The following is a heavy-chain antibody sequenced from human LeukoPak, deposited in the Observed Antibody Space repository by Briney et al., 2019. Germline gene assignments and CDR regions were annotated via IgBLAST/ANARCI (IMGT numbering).Heavy chain of an antibody. CDR2: IYPRDSDT. J-gene: IGHJ4*02. CDR3: VRTPDCSSTNCYLNYFDF. D-gene: IGHD2-2*01. CDR1: GYNFNNYW. Sequence: HGESLKISCKGSGYNFNNYWIGWVRQMPGKGLEWMGLIYPRDSDTRYSPSFQGQVTVSADKSISAAYLQRTSLTASDTAMYYCVRTPDCSSTNCYLNYFDFWGQGTLVTVSS. V-gene: IGHV5-51*01.